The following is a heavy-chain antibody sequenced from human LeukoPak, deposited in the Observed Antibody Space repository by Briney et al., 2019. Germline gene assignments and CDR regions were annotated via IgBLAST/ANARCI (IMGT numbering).Heavy chain of an antibody. CDR2: MSGSGGSR. D-gene: IGHD5-18*01. CDR3: VKGTTWIQRTYFDY. V-gene: IGHV3-23*01. J-gene: IGHJ4*02. Sequence: GGSLRLSCAASGFTFSSYTMNWVRQAPGKGLEWVSAMSGSGGSRYYADSVKGRFAMSRDNSKNTLDLQMDSLRAEDTAIYYCVKGTTWIQRTYFDYWGQGTLVTVSS. CDR1: GFTFSSYT.